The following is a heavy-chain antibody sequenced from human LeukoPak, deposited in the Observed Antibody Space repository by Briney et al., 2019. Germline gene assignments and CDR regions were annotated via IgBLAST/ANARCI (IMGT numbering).Heavy chain of an antibody. Sequence: GGSLRLSCEASGFAFSFYAMSWLRQAPGKGLEWVANIQENGGDDYYMDSVKGRFTISRDNAKNSLYLQMTSLRAEDTAVYYGARINWHFDLWGRGTLVTVSS. CDR2: IQENGGDD. CDR3: ARINWHFDL. CDR1: GFAFSFYA. V-gene: IGHV3-7*04. J-gene: IGHJ2*01.